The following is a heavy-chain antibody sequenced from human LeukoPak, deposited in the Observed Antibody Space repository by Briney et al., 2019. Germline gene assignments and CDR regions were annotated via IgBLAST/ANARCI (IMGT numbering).Heavy chain of an antibody. Sequence: GGSLRLSCAASGFTFSSYGMHWVRQAPGKGLEWVAFIRYDGSNKYYADSVKGRFTISRDNSKNTLYLQMNSLRAEDTAVYYCAKDEGGAIAVLLWFGETPYAFDIWGQGTMVTVSS. V-gene: IGHV3-30*02. CDR1: GFTFSSYG. CDR2: IRYDGSNK. D-gene: IGHD3-10*01. J-gene: IGHJ3*02. CDR3: AKDEGGAIAVLLWFGETPYAFDI.